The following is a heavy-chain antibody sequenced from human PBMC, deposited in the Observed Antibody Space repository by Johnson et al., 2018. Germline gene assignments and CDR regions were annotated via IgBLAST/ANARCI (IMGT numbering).Heavy chain of an antibody. CDR3: AQDKPSDSSGYDDAFDI. D-gene: IGHD3-22*01. CDR2: ISYDGSNK. Sequence: QVQLVESGGGVVQPGRSLRLSCAASGFTFSSYGMHWVRQAPGKGLEWVAVISYDGSNKYYADSVKGRFTISRDNSKNTLYLQMNSLRAEDTAVDYCAQDKPSDSSGYDDAFDIWGQGTMVTVSS. J-gene: IGHJ3*02. CDR1: GFTFSSYG. V-gene: IGHV3-30*18.